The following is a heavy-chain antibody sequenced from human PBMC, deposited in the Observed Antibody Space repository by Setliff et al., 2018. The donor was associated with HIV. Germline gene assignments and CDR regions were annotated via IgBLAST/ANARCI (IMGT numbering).Heavy chain of an antibody. J-gene: IGHJ3*02. Sequence: SETLSLTCAVYGGSFSGFYWAWLRQSPGKGLEWIGEVNHSGSSNSKSSLKGRVTMSADTSRNQFSLKLNSVTAADTAVYYCARVIWVTGWGFSVDHNAFDIWGPGILVTVSS. V-gene: IGHV4-34*01. CDR2: VNHSGSS. D-gene: IGHD2-21*01. CDR3: ARVIWVTGWGFSVDHNAFDI. CDR1: GGSFSGFY.